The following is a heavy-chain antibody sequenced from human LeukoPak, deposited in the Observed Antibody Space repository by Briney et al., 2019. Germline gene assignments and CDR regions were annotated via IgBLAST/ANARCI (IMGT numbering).Heavy chain of an antibody. J-gene: IGHJ3*02. D-gene: IGHD2-2*01. CDR2: IYHSGST. Sequence: SETLSLTCTVSGGSISSYYWSWIRQPPGKGLEWIGYIYHSGSTYYNPSLKSRVTISVDRSKNQFSLKLSSVTAADTAVYYCASYCSSTSCYGRAFDIWGQGTMVTVSS. CDR3: ASYCSSTSCYGRAFDI. CDR1: GGSISSYY. V-gene: IGHV4-59*04.